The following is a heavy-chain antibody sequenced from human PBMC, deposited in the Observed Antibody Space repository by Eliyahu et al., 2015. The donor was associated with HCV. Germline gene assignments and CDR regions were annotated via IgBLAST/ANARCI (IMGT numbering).Heavy chain of an antibody. V-gene: IGHV3-23*01. CDR2: ISLSGATT. J-gene: IGHJ4*02. D-gene: IGHD1-26*01. CDR1: GFTFSSYA. Sequence: EVQLLESGGDLVQPGGSLRLSCAASGFTFSSYAMSWVRQAPGKGLEWVSAISLSGATTYYADSVKGRFTVSRDNSKSTLSLQMNSLRAEDTAIYYCAKDISGNYAYFDYWGQGTQVTVSS. CDR3: AKDISGNYAYFDY.